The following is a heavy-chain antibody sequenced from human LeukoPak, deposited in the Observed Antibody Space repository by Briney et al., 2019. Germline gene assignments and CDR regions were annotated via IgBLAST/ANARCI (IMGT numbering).Heavy chain of an antibody. V-gene: IGHV4-59*01. CDR2: MYHTGIS. CDR3: ARDKAQSDAFDS. CDR1: GGSISSDF. J-gene: IGHJ3*02. Sequence: SETLSLTCTVSGGSISSDFWSWVRQPPGKGLEWIGYMYHTGISNYNPSLKSRVTISVDPSKKQISLKLRSVTAADTAVYFCARDKAQSDAFDSWGQGTMVTVSS.